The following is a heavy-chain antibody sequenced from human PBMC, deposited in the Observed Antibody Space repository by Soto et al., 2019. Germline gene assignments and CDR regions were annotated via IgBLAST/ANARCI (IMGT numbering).Heavy chain of an antibody. CDR3: AREWGYYYDLGDAFDI. J-gene: IGHJ3*02. V-gene: IGHV1-69*12. CDR2: IIPIFGTA. CDR1: GGTFSSYA. Sequence: QVQLVQSGAEVKKPGSSVKVSCKASGGTFSSYAISWVRQAPGQGLEWMGGIIPIFGTANYAQKFQGRVTITADESTSTAYMELSSLRSEDTAVYYCAREWGYYYDLGDAFDIWGQGTMVTVSS. D-gene: IGHD3-22*01.